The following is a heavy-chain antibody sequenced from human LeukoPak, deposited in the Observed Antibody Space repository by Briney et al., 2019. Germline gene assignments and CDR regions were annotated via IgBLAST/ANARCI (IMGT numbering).Heavy chain of an antibody. D-gene: IGHD3-10*01. CDR2: IYSGGRT. V-gene: IGHV3-53*01. J-gene: IGHJ4*02. CDR1: GVTVSSNY. CDR3: ARDRGGGGYFDY. Sequence: PGGSLRLSCAASGVTVSSNYMSWVRQAPGKGLEWISVIYSGGRTYYADSVKGRFTISRDNSKNTLYLQMNILIAEDTAVYYCARDRGGGGYFDYWGQGTLVTVSS.